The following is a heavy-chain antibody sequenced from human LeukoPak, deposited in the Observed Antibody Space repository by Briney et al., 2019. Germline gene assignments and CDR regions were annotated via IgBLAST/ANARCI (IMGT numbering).Heavy chain of an antibody. J-gene: IGHJ3*02. Sequence: PGGSLRLSCAASGFTFSSYEMNWVRQAPGKGLEWVSYISSSGSTIYYADSVKGRFTISRDNAKNSLYLQMNSLRAEDTAVYYCARAQVPAAIFGAFDIWGQGTMVTVSS. CDR2: ISSSGSTI. CDR1: GFTFSSYE. CDR3: ARAQVPAAIFGAFDI. V-gene: IGHV3-48*03. D-gene: IGHD2-2*02.